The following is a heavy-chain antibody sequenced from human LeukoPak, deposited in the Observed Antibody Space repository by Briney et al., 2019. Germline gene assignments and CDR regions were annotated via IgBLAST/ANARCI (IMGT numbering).Heavy chain of an antibody. CDR1: GLSFDNAW. D-gene: IGHD4-23*01. CDR3: TTGPGNSGY. Sequence: GGSLRLSCVVSGLSFDNAWMSWVRQAPGKGLEWVGRIKSKNVGETTEYAAPVQGRFTISRDDSRNTVYLQMSSLKTEDAGVYYCTTGPGNSGYWGQGTLVTVS. J-gene: IGHJ4*02. CDR2: IKSKNVGETT. V-gene: IGHV3-15*01.